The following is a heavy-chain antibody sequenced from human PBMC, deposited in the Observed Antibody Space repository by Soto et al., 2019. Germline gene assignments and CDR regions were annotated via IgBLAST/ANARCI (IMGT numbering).Heavy chain of an antibody. CDR3: IRFSRSLSWYFDL. J-gene: IGHJ2*01. CDR1: GFTFSDSA. D-gene: IGHD3-16*02. CDR2: IRRKGNNYAT. Sequence: EVQLVESGGGLVQPGGSLKLSCAASGFTFSDSAMHWVRHASGKGLEWVGRIRRKGNNYATTYAASVKGRFTISRDDSKNTAYLQMNSLKTEDTAVYYCIRFSRSLSWYFDLWGRGTLVTVSS. V-gene: IGHV3-73*02.